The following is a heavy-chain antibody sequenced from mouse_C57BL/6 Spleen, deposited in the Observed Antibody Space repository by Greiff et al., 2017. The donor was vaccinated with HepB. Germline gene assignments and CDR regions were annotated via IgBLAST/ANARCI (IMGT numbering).Heavy chain of an antibody. V-gene: IGHV1-15*01. Sequence: VQLQQSGAELVRPGASVTLSCKASGYTFTDYEMHWVKQTPVHGLEWIGAIDPETGGTAYNQKFKGKAILTADKSSSTAYMELRSLTSEDSAVYYFTRSYDYLPCDYWGQGTTLTVSS. D-gene: IGHD2-4*01. CDR1: GYTFTDYE. CDR2: IDPETGGT. CDR3: TRSYDYLPCDY. J-gene: IGHJ2*01.